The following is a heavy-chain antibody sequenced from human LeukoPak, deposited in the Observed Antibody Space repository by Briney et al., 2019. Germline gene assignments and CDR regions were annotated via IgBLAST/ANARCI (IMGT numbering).Heavy chain of an antibody. CDR1: TFTFSDYW. D-gene: IGHD3-22*01. CDR2: ISDDGSST. J-gene: IGHJ4*02. CDR3: AKLEDSSGYDY. V-gene: IGHV3-74*01. Sequence: PGGSLRLSCAASTFTFSDYWMHWVRQAPGKGLVWVSRISDDGSSTTYADSVRGRFTISRDNAKNTLYLQMNSLRAEDTAVYYCAKLEDSSGYDYWGQGTLVTVSS.